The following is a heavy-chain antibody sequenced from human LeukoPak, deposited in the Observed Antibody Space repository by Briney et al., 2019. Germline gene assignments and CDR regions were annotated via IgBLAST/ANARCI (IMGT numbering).Heavy chain of an antibody. D-gene: IGHD6-13*01. CDR3: ARIIAASATWDY. Sequence: ASVKVSCKASGCTFTTHYLHWVRQAPGQGLEWMGLINPSGGSTSYAQKFQGRVTMTRDTSTSTVYMELSSLRSEDTAVYYCARIIAASATWDYWGQGTLVTVSS. V-gene: IGHV1-46*01. CDR1: GCTFTTHY. J-gene: IGHJ4*02. CDR2: INPSGGST.